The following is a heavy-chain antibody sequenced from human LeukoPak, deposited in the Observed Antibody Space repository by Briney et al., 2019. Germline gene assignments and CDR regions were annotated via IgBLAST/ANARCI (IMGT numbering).Heavy chain of an antibody. Sequence: GGSLRLPCAASGFAFKNYAMTWVRQAPGKGLQWVSNINDNGGQRHYADSVKGRFTISRDNSKNTLFLQMDSLRAEDTAVYYCAKTQWKVGATDYFDYWGHGILVTVSS. CDR3: AKTQWKVGATDYFDY. CDR2: INDNGGQR. CDR1: GFAFKNYA. V-gene: IGHV3-23*01. J-gene: IGHJ4*01. D-gene: IGHD1-26*01.